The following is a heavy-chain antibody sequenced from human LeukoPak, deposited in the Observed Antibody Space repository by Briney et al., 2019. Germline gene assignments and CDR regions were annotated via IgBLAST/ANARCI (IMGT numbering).Heavy chain of an antibody. D-gene: IGHD3-9*01. CDR3: ARDGDDILTGYAYGMDV. J-gene: IGHJ6*02. CDR1: GYTFTSYG. Sequence: GASVKVSCKASGYTFTSYGISWVRQAPGQGLEWMGWISAYNGNTNYAQKLQGRATMTTDTSTSTAYMELRSLRSDDTAVYYCARDGDDILTGYAYGMDVWGQGTTVTVSS. CDR2: ISAYNGNT. V-gene: IGHV1-18*01.